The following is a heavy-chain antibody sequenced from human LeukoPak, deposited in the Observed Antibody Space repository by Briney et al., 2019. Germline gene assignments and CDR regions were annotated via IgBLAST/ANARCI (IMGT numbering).Heavy chain of an antibody. Sequence: SETLSLTCTVSGGSISSYYWSWIRQPAGKGLEWIGRIYTSGSTNYNPSLKSRVTMSVDTSKNQFSLKLTSVTAADTAVYYCARGTTTVTTANWFDPWGQGTLVTVSS. J-gene: IGHJ5*02. CDR3: ARGTTTVTTANWFDP. D-gene: IGHD4-17*01. CDR1: GGSISSYY. CDR2: IYTSGST. V-gene: IGHV4-4*07.